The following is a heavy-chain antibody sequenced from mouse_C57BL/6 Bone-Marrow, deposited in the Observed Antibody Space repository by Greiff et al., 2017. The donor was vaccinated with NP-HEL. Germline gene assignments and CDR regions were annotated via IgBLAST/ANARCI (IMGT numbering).Heavy chain of an antibody. V-gene: IGHV5-4*01. Sequence: EVQLVESGGGLVKPGGSLKLSCAASGFTFSSYAMSWVRQTPEKRLEWVATISDGGSYTYYPDNVKGRFTISRDNAKNNLYLQMGHLKSEDTAMYYCARDGGYYRECYAMDYWGQGTSVTVSS. J-gene: IGHJ4*01. CDR1: GFTFSSYA. CDR2: ISDGGSYT. D-gene: IGHD2-3*01. CDR3: ARDGGYYRECYAMDY.